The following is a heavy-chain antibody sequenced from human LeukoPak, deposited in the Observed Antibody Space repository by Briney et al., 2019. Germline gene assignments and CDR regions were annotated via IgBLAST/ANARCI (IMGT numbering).Heavy chain of an antibody. CDR3: AKVSEVLLGFRDY. Sequence: GGSLRLSCAASGFTFSSYAMSWVRQAPGKGPEWVSAISGSGGSTYYADSVKGRFTISRDNSKNTLYLQMNSLRAEDTAVYYCAKVSEVLLGFRDYWGQGTLVTVSS. CDR2: ISGSGGST. CDR1: GFTFSSYA. J-gene: IGHJ4*02. D-gene: IGHD2-15*01. V-gene: IGHV3-23*01.